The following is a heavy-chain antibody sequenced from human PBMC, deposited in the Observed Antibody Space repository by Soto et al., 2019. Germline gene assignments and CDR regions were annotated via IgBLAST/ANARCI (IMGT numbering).Heavy chain of an antibody. Sequence: QVHLVQSGAEVKKPGSSVKVSCTASGGTFTNYAVSWVRQVPGQGLEWLGGIIPIFDTADYSQKFQDRVTITADESTTTAYMELSSLRSEDTAVYYCARDQSPYNGAFPNVFDFWGQGTVVTVSP. CDR2: IIPIFDTA. CDR1: GGTFTNYA. D-gene: IGHD1-26*01. V-gene: IGHV1-69*01. J-gene: IGHJ3*01. CDR3: ARDQSPYNGAFPNVFDF.